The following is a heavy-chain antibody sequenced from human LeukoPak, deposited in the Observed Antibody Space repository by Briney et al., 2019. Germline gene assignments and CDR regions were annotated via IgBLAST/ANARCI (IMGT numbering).Heavy chain of an antibody. J-gene: IGHJ5*02. V-gene: IGHV3-74*01. CDR1: GFTLNSYW. CDR2: ISPDGSRT. D-gene: IGHD3-22*01. Sequence: GGSLRLSCAASGFTLNSYWMDWVRQAPGKGLVWVSRISPDGSRTDYADSVRGRFTISRDNADNTVYLQMNSLRAEDTAVYYCARVLSGSWDWFDPWGQGTLVTVSS. CDR3: ARVLSGSWDWFDP.